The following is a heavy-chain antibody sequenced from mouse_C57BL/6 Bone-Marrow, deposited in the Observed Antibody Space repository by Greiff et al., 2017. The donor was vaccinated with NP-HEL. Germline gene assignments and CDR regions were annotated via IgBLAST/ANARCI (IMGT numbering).Heavy chain of an antibody. J-gene: IGHJ4*01. Sequence: QVTLKVCGPGILQPSQTLSLTCSFSGFSLSTFGMGVGWIRQPSGKGLEWLAHIWWDDDKYYNPALKSRLTISKDTSKNQVFLKIANVDTADTATYYCARMRANWDGYAMDYWGQGTSVTVSS. CDR1: GFSLSTFGMG. D-gene: IGHD4-1*01. CDR2: IWWDDDK. CDR3: ARMRANWDGYAMDY. V-gene: IGHV8-8*01.